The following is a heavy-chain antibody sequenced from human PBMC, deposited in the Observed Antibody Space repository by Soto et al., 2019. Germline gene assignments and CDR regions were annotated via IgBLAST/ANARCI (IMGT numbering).Heavy chain of an antibody. CDR3: VTADRGTAAGGTVQ. J-gene: IGHJ4*02. V-gene: IGHV3-7*01. D-gene: IGHD6-13*01. CDR1: GFTLSTYW. CDR2: IKQDGSEK. Sequence: EVQVVEAGGGLVQPGGSLRLACAASGFTLSTYWMTWVRQAPGKGLEWVANIKQDGSEKYYVDSVKGQFTVSRDNSKNSLYLQMNSLRTEETAVYYCVTADRGTAAGGTVQWCQGTLVTVSS.